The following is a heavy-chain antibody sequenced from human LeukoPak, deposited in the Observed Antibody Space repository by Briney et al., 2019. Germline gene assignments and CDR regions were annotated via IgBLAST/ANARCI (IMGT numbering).Heavy chain of an antibody. CDR1: GYTFTGYY. CDR2: INPNSGGT. CDR3: ATSRHYYYYMDV. J-gene: IGHJ6*03. V-gene: IGHV1-2*02. Sequence: VASVKVSCKASGYTFTGYYMHWVRQAPGQGPEWMGWINPNSGGTNYAQKFQGSVTMTRDTSISTAYMELSRLRSDDTAVYYCATSRHYYYYMDVWGKGTTVTVSS.